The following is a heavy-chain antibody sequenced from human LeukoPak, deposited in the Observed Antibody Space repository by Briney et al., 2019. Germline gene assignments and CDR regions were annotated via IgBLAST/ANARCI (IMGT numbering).Heavy chain of an antibody. D-gene: IGHD3-22*01. CDR2: ISDSGGRT. J-gene: IGHJ4*02. Sequence: GGLRLSYAVSGITLSNYGMSWVRQAPGKGREWVGGISDSGGRTNYADSGKGRFTISRDNPKNTLYLQMNSLRAEDTAVYFCAKRGVVIRVILVGFHKEAYYFDSWGRGALVTVSS. CDR3: AKRGVVIRVILVGFHKEAYYFDS. CDR1: GITLSNYG. V-gene: IGHV3-23*01.